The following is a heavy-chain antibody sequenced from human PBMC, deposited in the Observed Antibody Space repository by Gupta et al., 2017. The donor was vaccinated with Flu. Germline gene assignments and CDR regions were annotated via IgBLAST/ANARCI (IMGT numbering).Heavy chain of an antibody. Sequence: QVQLQQWGAGLLKPSETLSLTCAVSGGSFSVYYWSWIRQPPGKGLEWIGEINHSGSTNYNPSLKSRVTISVDTSKNQFSLKLSSVTAADTAVYYCAAENIVGVPAAFDYWGQGTLVTVSS. CDR3: AAENIVGVPAAFDY. CDR1: GGSFSVYY. V-gene: IGHV4-34*01. D-gene: IGHD2-2*01. CDR2: INHSGST. J-gene: IGHJ4*02.